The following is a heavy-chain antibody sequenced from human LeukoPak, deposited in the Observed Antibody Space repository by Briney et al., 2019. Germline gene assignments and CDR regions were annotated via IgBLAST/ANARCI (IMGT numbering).Heavy chain of an antibody. D-gene: IGHD2-2*01. CDR2: ISASGGST. J-gene: IGHJ4*02. Sequence: GGSLRLSCAASGFTFSSSAMSWVRQVPGKGLEWVSGISASGGSTSYADSVRGRFTISRDNSKNTLYLQMNSLRAEDTAVYFCARGNSASRPYYFDYWGQGALVTVSS. CDR1: GFTFSSSA. CDR3: ARGNSASRPYYFDY. V-gene: IGHV3-23*01.